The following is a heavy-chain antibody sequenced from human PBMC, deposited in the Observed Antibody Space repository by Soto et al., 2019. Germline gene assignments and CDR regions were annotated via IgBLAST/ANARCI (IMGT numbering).Heavy chain of an antibody. Sequence: ASVKVSCKASGYSFTSYGISWVRQAPGQGLEWMGWISAYNGNTNYAQKLQGRVTMTTDTSTSTAYMELRSLRSDDTAVYYGARSPRVYGAPGWYFQHWGQGTLVTVSS. CDR3: ARSPRVYGAPGWYFQH. D-gene: IGHD4-17*01. CDR1: GYSFTSYG. V-gene: IGHV1-18*01. CDR2: ISAYNGNT. J-gene: IGHJ1*01.